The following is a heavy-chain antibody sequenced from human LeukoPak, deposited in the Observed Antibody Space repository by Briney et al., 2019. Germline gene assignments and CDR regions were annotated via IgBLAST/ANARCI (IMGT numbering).Heavy chain of an antibody. CDR3: TRAGYSSGFDS. J-gene: IGHJ5*01. V-gene: IGHV3-74*03. D-gene: IGHD6-19*01. Sequence: GRSLRLSCAASVFTFSGYWMHWVRQAPGKGLVWVSRINSDGYSITYADSVKGRFTISRDNAKNTLYLQMNSLIAEDTAVYFCTRAGYSSGFDSWGQGTLVTVSS. CDR2: INSDGYSI. CDR1: VFTFSGYW.